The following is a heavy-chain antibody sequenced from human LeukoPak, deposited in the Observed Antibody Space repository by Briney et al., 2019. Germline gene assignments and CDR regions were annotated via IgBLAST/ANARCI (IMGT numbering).Heavy chain of an antibody. Sequence: GGSLRLSCAASGFTFSSYGMHWVRQAPGKGLEWVAFIRYDGNNKYYADSVKGRFTISRDNSKNTLYLQMNSLRVEDTAVYYCARGGIAVAGIDFRWFDPWGQGTLVTVSS. CDR1: GFTFSSYG. J-gene: IGHJ5*02. CDR3: ARGGIAVAGIDFRWFDP. V-gene: IGHV3-30*02. D-gene: IGHD6-19*01. CDR2: IRYDGNNK.